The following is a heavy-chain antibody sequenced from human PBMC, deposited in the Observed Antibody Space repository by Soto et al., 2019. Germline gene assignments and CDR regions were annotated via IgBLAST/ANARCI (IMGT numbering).Heavy chain of an antibody. D-gene: IGHD6-13*01. V-gene: IGHV4-4*02. CDR3: ARVVVATYSSTFDP. CDR1: SDSISSSNW. CDR2: IYHTGST. Sequence: QVQLQESGPGLVKPSGTLSLTCGVSSDSISSSNWWPWVRQPPGKGLAWIGEIYHTGSTNYNPSLKSRVTISVDKSKNQFSLKLSSVTAADTAVYYCARVVVATYSSTFDPWGQGTLVTVSS. J-gene: IGHJ5*02.